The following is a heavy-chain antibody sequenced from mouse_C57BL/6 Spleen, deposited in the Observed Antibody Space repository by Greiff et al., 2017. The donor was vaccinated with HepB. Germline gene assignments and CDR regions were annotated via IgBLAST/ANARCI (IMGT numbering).Heavy chain of an antibody. CDR1: GYTFTSYW. CDR2: IDPSDSYT. V-gene: IGHV1-69*01. J-gene: IGHJ3*01. Sequence: QVQLQQPGAELVMPGASVKLSCKASGYTFTSYWMHWVKQRPGQGLEWIGEIDPSDSYTNYNQKFKGKSTLTVDKSSSTAYMQLSSLTSEDSAVYDCARSDYGSSSWFAYWGQGTLVTVSA. D-gene: IGHD1-1*01. CDR3: ARSDYGSSSWFAY.